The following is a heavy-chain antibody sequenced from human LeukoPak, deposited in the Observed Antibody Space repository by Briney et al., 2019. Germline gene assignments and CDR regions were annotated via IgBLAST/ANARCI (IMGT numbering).Heavy chain of an antibody. J-gene: IGHJ5*02. Sequence: GGSLRLSCAASGFTFSSYAMSWVRQAPGKGLERVAAISGSGGSTYYADSVKGRFTISRDNSNNTLYLQMSSLRAEDTAVYYCAKAVPLQQLVSWGQGTLVTVSS. CDR3: AKAVPLQQLVS. D-gene: IGHD6-13*01. CDR1: GFTFSSYA. CDR2: ISGSGGST. V-gene: IGHV3-23*01.